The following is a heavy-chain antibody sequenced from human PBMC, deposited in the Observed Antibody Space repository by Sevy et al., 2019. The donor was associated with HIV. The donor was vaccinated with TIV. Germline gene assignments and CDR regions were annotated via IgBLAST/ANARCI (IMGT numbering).Heavy chain of an antibody. D-gene: IGHD2-2*01. CDR3: ASASLNQDIVVVPAATFYGMDV. V-gene: IGHV3-30-3*01. Sequence: GESLKISCAASGFTFSSYAMHWVRQAPGKGLEWVAVISYDGSNKYYADSVKGRFTISRDNSKNTLYLQMNGLRAEDTAVYYCASASLNQDIVVVPAATFYGMDVWGQGTTVTVSS. CDR2: ISYDGSNK. CDR1: GFTFSSYA. J-gene: IGHJ6*02.